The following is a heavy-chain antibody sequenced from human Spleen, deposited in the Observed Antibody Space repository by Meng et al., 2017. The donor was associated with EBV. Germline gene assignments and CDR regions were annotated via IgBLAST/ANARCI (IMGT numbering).Heavy chain of an antibody. V-gene: IGHV1-69*01. CDR1: GGTFSSYI. Sequence: QGQVVTAGAEVKKPGSSVRVSRKASGGTFSSYILSWVRQAPGQGLEWMGGMIPISGTPNYAQKFQGRVTITADETASTAYMELRSLRSEDTAVYYCARRYCSAGTYFADYWGQGTLVTVSS. J-gene: IGHJ4*02. CDR2: MIPISGTP. D-gene: IGHD2-15*01. CDR3: ARRYCSAGTYFADY.